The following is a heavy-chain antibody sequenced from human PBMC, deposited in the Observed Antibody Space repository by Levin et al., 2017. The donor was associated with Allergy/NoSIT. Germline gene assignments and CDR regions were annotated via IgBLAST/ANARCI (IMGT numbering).Heavy chain of an antibody. CDR2: IERDGSET. CDR1: GFTFTTFW. CDR3: AREEGWGYHYGMDV. V-gene: IGHV3-7*01. D-gene: IGHD3-16*02. J-gene: IGHJ6*02. Sequence: PWGSLRLSCAASGFTFTTFWMTWARQAPGKGLEWVANIERDGSETHYVDSVKGRFTISRDNAKNSVYLQMNSLRVDDTAVYYCAREEGWGYHYGMDVWGQGTTVTVSS.